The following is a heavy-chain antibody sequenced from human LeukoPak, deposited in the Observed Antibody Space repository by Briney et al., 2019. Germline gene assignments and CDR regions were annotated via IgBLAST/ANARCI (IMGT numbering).Heavy chain of an antibody. Sequence: SGTLSLTCTVSGGSISSSSYYWGWIRQPPGKGLEWIGSIYYSGSTYYNPSLKSRVTISVDTSKNQFSLKLSSVTAADTAVYYCARDRTVEAFDIWGQGTMVTVSS. V-gene: IGHV4-39*02. D-gene: IGHD5-24*01. CDR1: GGSISSSSYY. CDR3: ARDRTVEAFDI. J-gene: IGHJ3*02. CDR2: IYYSGST.